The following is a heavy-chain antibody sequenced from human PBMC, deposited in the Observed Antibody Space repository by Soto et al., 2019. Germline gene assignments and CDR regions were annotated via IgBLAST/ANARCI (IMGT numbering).Heavy chain of an antibody. Sequence: QVQLVQSGVEVKKPGASVKVSCKASGYTFTSYGISWVRQAPGQGLEWMGWITAYNGNTNYAQKLQGRVTMTTDTSTSTAYMELRGLRSDDTAVYYCARDRAVAGLLNSLQSYYCDYWGQGTLVTVSS. D-gene: IGHD6-19*01. V-gene: IGHV1-18*01. J-gene: IGHJ4*02. CDR2: ITAYNGNT. CDR3: ARDRAVAGLLNSLQSYYCDY. CDR1: GYTFTSYG.